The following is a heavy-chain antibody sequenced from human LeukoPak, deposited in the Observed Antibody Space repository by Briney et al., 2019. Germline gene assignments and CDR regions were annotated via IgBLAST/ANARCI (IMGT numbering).Heavy chain of an antibody. Sequence: TSETLSLTCTVTGDSIFTTRYHWGWIRQPPGKGLEWIGSITYSGDTYENPSLESRVIISVDTSKNQFSLKLSSVTAADTAVYYCARQRRYCSSTSCYFGYYGLDVWGQGTTVTVSS. CDR1: GDSIFTTRYH. CDR2: ITYSGDT. CDR3: ARQRRYCSSTSCYFGYYGLDV. J-gene: IGHJ6*02. V-gene: IGHV4-39*07. D-gene: IGHD2-2*01.